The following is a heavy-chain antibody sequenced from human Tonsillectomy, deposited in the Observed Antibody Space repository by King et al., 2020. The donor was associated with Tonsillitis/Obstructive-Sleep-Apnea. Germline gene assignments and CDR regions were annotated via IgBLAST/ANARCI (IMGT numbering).Heavy chain of an antibody. CDR1: GGSISSYY. CDR2: IYYSGST. CDR3: ARDWVSRTQLGQNYYYYYMDV. D-gene: IGHD6-6*01. V-gene: IGHV4-59*01. Sequence: VQLQESGPGLVKPSETPSLTCTVSGGSISSYYWSWIRQPPGKGLEWIGYIYYSGSTNYNPSLKSRVTISVDTSKNQFSLKLSSVTAADTAVYYCARDWVSRTQLGQNYYYYYMDVWGKGTTVTVSS. J-gene: IGHJ6*03.